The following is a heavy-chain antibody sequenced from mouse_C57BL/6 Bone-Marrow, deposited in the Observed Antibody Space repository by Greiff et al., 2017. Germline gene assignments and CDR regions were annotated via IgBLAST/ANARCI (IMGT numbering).Heavy chain of an antibody. D-gene: IGHD2-3*01. Sequence: EVKLQESGGDLVKPGGSLKLSCAASGFTFSSYGMSWVRQTPDKRLEWVATISSGGSYTYYPDSVKGRFTISRDNAKNTLYLQMSSLKSEDTAMYYCARHRGWLLPAMDYWGQGTSVTVSS. CDR2: ISSGGSYT. CDR3: ARHRGWLLPAMDY. V-gene: IGHV5-6*01. J-gene: IGHJ4*01. CDR1: GFTFSSYG.